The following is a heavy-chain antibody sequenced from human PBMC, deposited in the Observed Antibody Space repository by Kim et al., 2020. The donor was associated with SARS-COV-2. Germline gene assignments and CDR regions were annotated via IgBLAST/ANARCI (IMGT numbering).Heavy chain of an antibody. J-gene: IGHJ2*01. CDR3: ATNHAYYYDSSGYYSLNNWYFDL. Sequence: GGSLRLSCAASGFTVSSNYMSWVRQAPGKGLEWVSVIYSGGSTYYADSVKGRFTISRDNSKNTLYLQMNSLRAEDTAVYYCATNHAYYYDSSGYYSLNNWYFDLWGRGTLVPVSS. V-gene: IGHV3-66*01. CDR1: GFTVSSNY. D-gene: IGHD3-22*01. CDR2: IYSGGST.